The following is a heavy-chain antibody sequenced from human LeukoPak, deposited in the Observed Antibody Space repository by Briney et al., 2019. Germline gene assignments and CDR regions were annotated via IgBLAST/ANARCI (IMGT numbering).Heavy chain of an antibody. CDR1: GYTFTGYY. V-gene: IGHV1-2*06. D-gene: IGHD2-2*02. Sequence: GESLKISCKASGYTFTGYYMHWVRQAPGQGLEWMGRINPNSGGTNYAQKFQGRVTMTRDTSISTAYMGLSRLRSDDTAVYYCARERYCSSTSCYKNLDYWGQGTLVTVSS. CDR3: ARERYCSSTSCYKNLDY. CDR2: INPNSGGT. J-gene: IGHJ4*02.